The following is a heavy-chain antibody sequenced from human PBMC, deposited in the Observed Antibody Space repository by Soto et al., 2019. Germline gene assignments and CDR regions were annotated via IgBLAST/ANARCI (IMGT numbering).Heavy chain of an antibody. V-gene: IGHV3-30*18. Sequence: QVQLVESGGGAVQPGVSLRLSCVASGFDFTYYAMHWVRQAPGKGLESVAVMSSDGSKIHHTDSVKGRFTISRDNSKNTLYLPMNSLRKEDTAVYFCAKDEGVGGTLGLFDYWGQGTLVSVSS. CDR1: GFDFTYYA. D-gene: IGHD1-26*01. J-gene: IGHJ4*02. CDR2: MSSDGSKI. CDR3: AKDEGVGGTLGLFDY.